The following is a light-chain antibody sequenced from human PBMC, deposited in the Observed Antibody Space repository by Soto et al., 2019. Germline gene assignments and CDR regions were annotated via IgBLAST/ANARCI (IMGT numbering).Light chain of an antibody. CDR2: AAS. J-gene: IGKJ1*01. CDR3: QQYNSYSRT. V-gene: IGKV1-16*01. Sequence: DIQMTQSPSSLSVSIGDRVTITCRSSQSISVYINWYQKKSGTPPKLLMYAASNLQSGVPSRFSGSGSGTEFTLTISSLQPDDFATYYCQQYNSYSRTFGQGTKVDIK. CDR1: QSISVY.